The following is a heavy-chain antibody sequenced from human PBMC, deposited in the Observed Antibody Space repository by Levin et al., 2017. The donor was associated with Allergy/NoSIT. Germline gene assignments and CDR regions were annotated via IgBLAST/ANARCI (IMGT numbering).Heavy chain of an antibody. CDR3: ARDFCSGSTCSLFGA. V-gene: IGHV1-3*01. CDR1: GYSFTSYT. Sequence: ASVKVSCKASGYSFTSYTVHWVRQAPGQRLEWMAWINAANGDTSLSQKFPGRVAITRDASTNTISLELRSLRSEDSAVYFCARDFCSGSTCSLFGAWGQGTLVTVST. CDR2: INAANGDT. D-gene: IGHD3-3*01. J-gene: IGHJ5*02.